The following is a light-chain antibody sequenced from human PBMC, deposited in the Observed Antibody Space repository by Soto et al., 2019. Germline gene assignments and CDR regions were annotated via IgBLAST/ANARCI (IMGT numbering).Light chain of an antibody. V-gene: IGKV3-20*01. CDR2: NAS. CDR1: QSVGRDY. J-gene: IGKJ1*01. Sequence: EIVLTQSPATLSLSPGERATLSCRASQSVGRDYLGWYQQKPGQAPRLVIYNASNRASGIPDRFSGSGSGTDFTLTISRLEPEDFVVYYCHQYAYAPWTFGQGTKVEIK. CDR3: HQYAYAPWT.